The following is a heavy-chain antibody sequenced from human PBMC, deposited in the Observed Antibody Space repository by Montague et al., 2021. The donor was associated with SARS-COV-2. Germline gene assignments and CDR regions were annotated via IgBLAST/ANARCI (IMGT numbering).Heavy chain of an antibody. CDR2: IYYSGST. D-gene: IGHD3-22*01. Sequence: SETLSLTCTVSGGSISNYYWSWIRQPPGRGLEWIGYIYYSGSTDXGPSLKSRVTISLDTSKNQFSLKVTSVTAADTAAYYCARGGGYYSYGLDVWGPGTTVTVSS. CDR3: ARGGGYYSYGLDV. CDR1: GGSISNYY. V-gene: IGHV4-59*01. J-gene: IGHJ6*02.